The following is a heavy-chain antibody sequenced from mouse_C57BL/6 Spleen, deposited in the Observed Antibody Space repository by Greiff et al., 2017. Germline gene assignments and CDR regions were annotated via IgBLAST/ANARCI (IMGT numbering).Heavy chain of an antibody. D-gene: IGHD2-1*01. CDR1: GFSLTSYG. CDR3: ARNYGNYFDV. Sequence: VMLVESGPGLVQPSQSLSITCTVSGFSLTSYGVHWVRQSPGKGLEWLGVIWSGGSTDYNAAFISRLSISKDNSKSQVFFKMNSLQADDTAIYYCARNYGNYFDVWGTGTTVTVSS. V-gene: IGHV2-2*01. J-gene: IGHJ1*03. CDR2: IWSGGST.